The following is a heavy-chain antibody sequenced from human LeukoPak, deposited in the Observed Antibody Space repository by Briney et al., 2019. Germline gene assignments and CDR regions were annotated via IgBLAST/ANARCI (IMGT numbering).Heavy chain of an antibody. J-gene: IGHJ4*02. CDR2: IYYSGST. Sequence: PSETLSLTCTVSGGSISNYYWSWIRQPPGKGLEWIGYIYYSGSTNYNPSLKSRVTISVDTSKNQFSLKLSSVTAADTAVYYCARTDHLTRGFDYWGQGTLVTVSS. CDR1: GGSISNYY. V-gene: IGHV4-59*08. CDR3: ARTDHLTRGFDY. D-gene: IGHD3-9*01.